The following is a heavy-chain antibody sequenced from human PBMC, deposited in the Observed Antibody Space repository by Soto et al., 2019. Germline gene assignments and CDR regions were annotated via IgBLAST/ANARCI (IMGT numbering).Heavy chain of an antibody. CDR2: VSSSSSYT. CDR3: ARSVGTTAWFDP. CDR1: GFTFSDYY. D-gene: IGHD1-26*01. V-gene: IGHV3-11*06. J-gene: IGHJ5*02. Sequence: QLVESGGGLVKPGGSLRLSCAASGFTFSDYYMSWFRQAPGKGVEWVSYVSSSSSYTNFADSVKGRFTISRDNAKNSLYLQMDSLRAEDTAMYFCARSVGTTAWFDPWGQGTLVTVSS.